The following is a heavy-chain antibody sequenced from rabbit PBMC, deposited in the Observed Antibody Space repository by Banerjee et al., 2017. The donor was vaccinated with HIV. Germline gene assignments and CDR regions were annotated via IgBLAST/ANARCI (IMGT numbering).Heavy chain of an antibody. CDR3: ARERVDVSGFDL. V-gene: IGHV1S40*01. D-gene: IGHD1-1*01. CDR2: IYTAIGVT. CDR1: GIDFSSSYY. Sequence: QSLEESGGDLVKPGASLTLTCTASGIDFSSSYYMCWVRQAPGKGLELIACIYTAIGVTDYASWAKGRITISKTSSTTVTLQMTSLTAADTATYFCARERVDVSGFDLWGPGTLVTVS. J-gene: IGHJ4*01.